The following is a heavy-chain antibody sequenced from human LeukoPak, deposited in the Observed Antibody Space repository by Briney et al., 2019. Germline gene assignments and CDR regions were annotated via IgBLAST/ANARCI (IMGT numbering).Heavy chain of an antibody. Sequence: GGSLRLSCTASGFTFSNAWMNWVRQAPGKGLEWVGRIKSKTDGETIDYAAPVKARFTISRDDSKNTLYLQMNSLRAEDTAVYYCAKAKKRRIQLWLSHFDYWGQGTLVTVSS. J-gene: IGHJ4*02. D-gene: IGHD5-18*01. CDR2: IKSKTDGETI. V-gene: IGHV3-15*01. CDR3: AKAKKRRIQLWLSHFDY. CDR1: GFTFSNAW.